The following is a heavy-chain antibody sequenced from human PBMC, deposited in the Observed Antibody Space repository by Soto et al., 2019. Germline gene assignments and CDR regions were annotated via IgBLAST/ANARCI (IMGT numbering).Heavy chain of an antibody. D-gene: IGHD3-22*01. Sequence: SLNISCAASGFIFSNFAMSWVRQAPGKGLEWVSVISPNGENSFYSDSVKGRFVISRDNSKATVYLQMYSLKGEDTAIYYCAKDRERGSGWGPDFDRWGLGTPVRVS. V-gene: IGHV3-23*01. CDR3: AKDRERGSGWGPDFDR. CDR1: GFIFSNFA. CDR2: ISPNGENS. J-gene: IGHJ4*02.